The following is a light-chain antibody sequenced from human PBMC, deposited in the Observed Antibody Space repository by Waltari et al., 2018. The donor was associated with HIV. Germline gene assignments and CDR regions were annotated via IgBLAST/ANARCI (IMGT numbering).Light chain of an antibody. Sequence: SYVLTQPPSVSVAPGEPAIITCGGHHIGDHSFYWYQQKAGQAPLLAIQYDVERPSGVPERISASKSGKTATLTITRVEAGDEADYFCQVWDSGSRSVVFGGGTNLTVL. CDR1: HIGDHS. CDR3: QVWDSGSRSVV. CDR2: YDV. J-gene: IGLJ2*01. V-gene: IGLV3-21*04.